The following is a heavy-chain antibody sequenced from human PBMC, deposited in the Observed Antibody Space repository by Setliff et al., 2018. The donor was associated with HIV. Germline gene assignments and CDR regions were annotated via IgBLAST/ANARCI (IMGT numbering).Heavy chain of an antibody. CDR3: ARARRAGSGPKYFQH. V-gene: IGHV4-4*09. D-gene: IGHD2-15*01. CDR2: IYTTGST. Sequence: SSETLSLTCTVSGDSISNYYWSWVRQPPGKGLEWIGYIYTTGSTNYNPSLKSRVTMSVDTSKNQFSLKLSSVTAADTAVYYCARARRAGSGPKYFQHWGQGTLVTVSS. CDR1: GDSISNYY. J-gene: IGHJ1*01.